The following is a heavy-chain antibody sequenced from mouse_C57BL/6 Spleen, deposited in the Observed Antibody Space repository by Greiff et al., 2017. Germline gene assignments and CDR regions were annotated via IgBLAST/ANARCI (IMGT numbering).Heavy chain of an antibody. CDR3: ARSEVYVATDY. CDR2: INPSTGGT. D-gene: IGHD1-1*01. CDR1: GYSFTGYY. J-gene: IGHJ2*01. Sequence: VQLQQSGPELVKPGASVKISCKASGYSFTGYYMNWVKQSPEKSLEWIGEINPSTGGTTYNQKFKAKATLTVDKSSSTAYMQLKSLTSEDSAVYYCARSEVYVATDYWGQGTTLTVSS. V-gene: IGHV1-42*01.